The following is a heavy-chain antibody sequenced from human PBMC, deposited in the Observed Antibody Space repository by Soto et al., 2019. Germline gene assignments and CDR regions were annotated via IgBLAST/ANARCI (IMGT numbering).Heavy chain of an antibody. D-gene: IGHD2-8*02. V-gene: IGHV3-30-3*01. CDR2: ISYDGSNK. CDR3: AGGVPPYW. J-gene: IGHJ4*02. CDR1: GFTFSSYA. Sequence: QVQLVESGGGVVQPGRSLRLSCAASGFTFSSYAMHWVRQAPGTGLEWVAVISYDGSNKYYADSVKGRFTISRDNSKNTLYLQMNSLRAEDTAVYYCAGGVPPYWWGQGTLVTVSS.